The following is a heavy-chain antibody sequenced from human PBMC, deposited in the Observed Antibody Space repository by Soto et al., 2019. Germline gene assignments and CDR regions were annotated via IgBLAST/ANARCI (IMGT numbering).Heavy chain of an antibody. V-gene: IGHV1-18*01. Sequence: QVQLVQSGAEVKKPGASVKVSCNASGYTFTSYGISWVRQAPGQGLEWMGWINSYNGNTNYAQNLQGRVTITPDTSTSTVYLELMSLTADDTAVYYCAIEAVAGVLFDPWGQGTLVTVSS. D-gene: IGHD6-19*01. CDR1: GYTFTSYG. J-gene: IGHJ5*02. CDR2: INSYNGNT. CDR3: AIEAVAGVLFDP.